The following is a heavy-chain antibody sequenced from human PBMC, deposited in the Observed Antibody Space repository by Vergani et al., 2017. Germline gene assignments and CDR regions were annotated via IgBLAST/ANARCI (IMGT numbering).Heavy chain of an antibody. V-gene: IGHV3-23*01. CDR2: ISGSGGFT. CDR3: AKDDVPGYYDSSGYCDY. Sequence: EVQLLESGGNLVQPGGSLRLPCAASGFTFTNFAMTWVRQAPGEGLEWVSGISGSGGFTYYADSVKGRFTISRDNSKNTMFLQMNNLRAEDTAVYYCAKDDVPGYYDSSGYCDYWGQGTLVTVCS. D-gene: IGHD3-22*01. J-gene: IGHJ4*02. CDR1: GFTFTNFA.